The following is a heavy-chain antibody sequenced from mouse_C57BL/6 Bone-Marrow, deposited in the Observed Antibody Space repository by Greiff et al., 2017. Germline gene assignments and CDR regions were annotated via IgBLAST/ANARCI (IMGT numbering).Heavy chain of an antibody. D-gene: IGHD3-2*02. CDR2: ISSGGSYT. CDR3: AIQLRLRDDFDY. V-gene: IGHV5-6*02. J-gene: IGHJ2*01. CDR1: GFTFSSYG. Sequence: DVKLVESGGDLVKPGGSLKLSCAASGFTFSSYGMSWVRQTPDKRLEWVATISSGGSYTYYPDSVKGRFTISRANAKNTLSLQMSSLKSEDTAMYYCAIQLRLRDDFDYWGQGTTLTVSS.